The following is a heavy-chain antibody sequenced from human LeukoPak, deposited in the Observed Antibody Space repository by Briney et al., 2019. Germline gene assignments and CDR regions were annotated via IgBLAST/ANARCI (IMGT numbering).Heavy chain of an antibody. CDR2: INHSGST. Sequence: GSLRLSCAASGFTFSNAWMSWVRQAPGKGLEWIGEINHSGSTGYNPSLKSRVTISVDTSKNQFSLKLRSVTAADTAVYYCARGNWFDPWGQGTLVTVSS. CDR3: ARGNWFDP. J-gene: IGHJ5*02. CDR1: GFTFSNAW. V-gene: IGHV4-34*01.